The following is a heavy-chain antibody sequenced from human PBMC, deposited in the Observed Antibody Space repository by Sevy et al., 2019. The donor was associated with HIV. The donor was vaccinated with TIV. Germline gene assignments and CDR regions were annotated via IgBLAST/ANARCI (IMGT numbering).Heavy chain of an antibody. D-gene: IGHD3-3*01. CDR3: ARVGGGGYYDPWSGYLEFDP. V-gene: IGHV3-23*01. CDR1: GFSFSSDA. J-gene: IGHJ5*02. Sequence: GGSLRLSCVGSGFSFSSDAMSWVRQAPGKGLQWVATVSASGGSTYYAASVRGRFSITRDNSKNTLYVKMNSLRAEDTAVYYCARVGGGGYYDPWSGYLEFDPWGQGTLVTVSS. CDR2: VSASGGST.